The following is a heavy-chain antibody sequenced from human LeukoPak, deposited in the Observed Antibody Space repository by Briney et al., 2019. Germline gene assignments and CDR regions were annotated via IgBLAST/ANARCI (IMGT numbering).Heavy chain of an antibody. CDR1: GYSFTSHW. Sequence: GESLKISCKGSGYSFTSHWIGWVRQMPGKGLEWMGIIFPGDSDTRYSPPFQGQVTISADESISTAYLQWSSLKASDTAMYYCARSIAAAGNTFDYWGQGTLVTVSS. CDR2: IFPGDSDT. J-gene: IGHJ4*02. V-gene: IGHV5-51*01. D-gene: IGHD6-13*01. CDR3: ARSIAAAGNTFDY.